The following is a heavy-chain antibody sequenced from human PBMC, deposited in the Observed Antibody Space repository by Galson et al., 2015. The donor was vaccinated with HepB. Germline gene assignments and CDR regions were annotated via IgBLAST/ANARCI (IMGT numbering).Heavy chain of an antibody. J-gene: IGHJ4*02. Sequence: SLRLSCAASGFTFSSYTMNWVRQAPGKGLEWVSYISSTSSHIYYADSVKGRITISRDNAKNLLYLQMNSLRAEDTAVYYCARDYGSGYYSSRWYFDFWGQGILVTVSS. CDR1: GFTFSSYT. V-gene: IGHV3-21*01. CDR2: ISSTSSHI. CDR3: ARDYGSGYYSSRWYFDF. D-gene: IGHD6-13*01.